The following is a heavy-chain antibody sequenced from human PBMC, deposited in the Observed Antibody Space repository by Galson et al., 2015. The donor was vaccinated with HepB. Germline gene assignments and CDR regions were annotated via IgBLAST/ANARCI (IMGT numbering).Heavy chain of an antibody. D-gene: IGHD6-19*01. CDR3: AVAVAGSSSGFDY. CDR1: GGTFSSYS. Sequence: SVKVSCKASGGTFSSYSIAWVRQAPGQGLEWMGGIFPIFGTPNYAQKFQGRVTITADKSTNTVYMELNSLRSGDSAVYYCAVAVAGSSSGFDYWGQGTQVTVAS. V-gene: IGHV1-69*06. CDR2: IFPIFGTP. J-gene: IGHJ4*02.